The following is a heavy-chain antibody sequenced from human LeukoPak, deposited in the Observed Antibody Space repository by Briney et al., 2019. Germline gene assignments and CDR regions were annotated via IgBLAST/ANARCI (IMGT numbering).Heavy chain of an antibody. V-gene: IGHV3-66*01. CDR1: GYTGSSNY. CDR2: ISGGGNR. CDR3: GSRDKGYYYGLDV. J-gene: IGHJ6*02. Sequence: SGGSLRLSCVASGYTGSSNYTSWVRQAPGKGLEWVWIISGGGNRYYADSVKDRFTSCRDNSKSTLYLQMKSLRAEDTAVYYCGSRDKGYYYGLDVWGQGTTVTVSS. D-gene: IGHD5-24*01.